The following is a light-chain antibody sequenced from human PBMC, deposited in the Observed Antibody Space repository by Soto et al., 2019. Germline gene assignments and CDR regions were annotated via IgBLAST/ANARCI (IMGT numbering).Light chain of an antibody. V-gene: IGKV3-11*01. CDR2: QTS. Sequence: EIVLTQSPATLSWLPGDRVTLSCRASQYINTRLAWYQHRPGQAPRLLIYQTSLRAAGIPARFSASGSGTDFTLTISDVQPEDFTLYYCHQRQSWPRTFGQGTKVDIK. J-gene: IGKJ1*01. CDR1: QYINTR. CDR3: HQRQSWPRT.